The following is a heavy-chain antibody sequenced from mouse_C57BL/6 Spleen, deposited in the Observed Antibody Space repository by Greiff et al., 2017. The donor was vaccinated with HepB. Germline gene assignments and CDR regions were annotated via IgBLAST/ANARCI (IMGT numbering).Heavy chain of an antibody. CDR3: TDPAWFAY. V-gene: IGHV6-3*01. Sequence: EVKLMESGGGLVQPGGSMILSCVASGFPFSNYWMNWVRQSPEKGLEWVAQIRLKSDNYATLYAESVKGRFTISRDDSKTSVYLQMNNLRAEDTGIYYCTDPAWFAYWGQGTLVTVSA. CDR1: GFPFSNYW. CDR2: IRLKSDNYAT. J-gene: IGHJ3*01.